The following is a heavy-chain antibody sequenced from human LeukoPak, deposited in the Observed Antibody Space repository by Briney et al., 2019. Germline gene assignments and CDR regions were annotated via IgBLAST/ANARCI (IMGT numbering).Heavy chain of an antibody. D-gene: IGHD6-13*01. CDR3: AKDSGWFRFDY. CDR1: GFTFSTSW. V-gene: IGHV3-7*03. CDR2: IKQDGSDK. J-gene: IGHJ4*02. Sequence: GGSLRLSCAASGFTFSTSWMTWVRQAPGKGLEWVANIKQDGSDKYYMDSVKGRFTISRDNAKNSLYLQVNSLRAEDTAVYYCAKDSGWFRFDYWGQGTLVTVSS.